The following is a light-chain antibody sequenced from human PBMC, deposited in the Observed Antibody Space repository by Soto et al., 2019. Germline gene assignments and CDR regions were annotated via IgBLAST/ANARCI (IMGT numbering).Light chain of an antibody. Sequence: AIRMTQSPSSFSASTGDRVTITCRASQGISSYLAWYQQKPGKAPKLLIYAASTLQSGVPSRFSGSGSGTDFTLTISCLQSEDFATYYWQQYYSYSWKFGQGTKVEIK. CDR3: QQYYSYSWK. CDR2: AAS. J-gene: IGKJ1*01. CDR1: QGISSY. V-gene: IGKV1-8*01.